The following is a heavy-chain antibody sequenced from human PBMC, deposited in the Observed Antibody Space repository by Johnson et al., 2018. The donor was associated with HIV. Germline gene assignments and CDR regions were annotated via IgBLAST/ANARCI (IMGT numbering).Heavy chain of an antibody. V-gene: IGHV3-23*04. Sequence: VQLVESGGGFAQPGGSLRLSCAASGFTFTNVWMSWVRQAPGKALEWVSTISGSGGSTYYANSVKGRFTISRDNSKNTLYLQMNSLRAEDTAVYYCAKSIVGATYDAFDIWGQGTMVTVSS. CDR1: GFTFTNVW. D-gene: IGHD1-26*01. CDR3: AKSIVGATYDAFDI. J-gene: IGHJ3*02. CDR2: ISGSGGST.